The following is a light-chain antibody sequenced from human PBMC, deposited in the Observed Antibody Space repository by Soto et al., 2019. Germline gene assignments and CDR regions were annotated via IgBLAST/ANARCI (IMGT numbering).Light chain of an antibody. CDR3: QQRSNWPPVIT. Sequence: EIVWTQSPATLSLSPGERATLSCRASQTFSSHLAWYQQKPGQAPRLLIYDASKRATGIPARFSGRGSGTDFTLTISILEPEEFAVYYCQQRSNWPPVITLGQGTRLEIK. V-gene: IGKV3-11*01. CDR1: QTFSSH. J-gene: IGKJ5*01. CDR2: DAS.